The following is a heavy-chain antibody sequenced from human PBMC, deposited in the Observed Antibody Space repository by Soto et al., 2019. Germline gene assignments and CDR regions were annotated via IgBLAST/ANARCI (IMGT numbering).Heavy chain of an antibody. J-gene: IGHJ6*02. CDR2: ISSSSSYI. Sequence: EVQLVESGGGLVKPGGSLRLSCAASGFTFSSYSMNWVRQAPGKGLEWVSSISSSSSYIYYADSVKGRFTISRDNAKNSLYLQMNSLRAEDTALYYCARYYDFWSGYSSNYYYYGMDVWGQGTTVTVSS. CDR1: GFTFSSYS. V-gene: IGHV3-21*01. CDR3: ARYYDFWSGYSSNYYYYGMDV. D-gene: IGHD3-3*01.